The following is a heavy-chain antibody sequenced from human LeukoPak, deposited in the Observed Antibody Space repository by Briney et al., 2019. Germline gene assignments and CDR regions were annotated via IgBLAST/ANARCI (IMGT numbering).Heavy chain of an antibody. CDR2: IKQDGSEK. J-gene: IGHJ4*02. CDR1: GFTFTKYW. CDR3: VRDTFGPSDS. V-gene: IGHV3-7*01. Sequence: GGSLRLSCAASGFTFTKYWMSWVRQAPGKGLEWVANIKQDGSEKYYVDSVKGRFTISRDNAKNSLYLEMNSLRAEDTAVYYCVRDTFGPSDSWGQGTLVSVSS. D-gene: IGHD3-16*01.